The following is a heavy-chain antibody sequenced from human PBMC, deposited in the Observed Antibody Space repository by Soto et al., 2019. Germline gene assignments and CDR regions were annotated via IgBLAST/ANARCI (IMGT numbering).Heavy chain of an antibody. Sequence: SETLSLTCDVYGGSFSGYIWTWIRQTPGKGLQWIGQINHSGSANYNPSLKSRVTISVHTSNSQFSLELSSVTAADTAVYYCAVQDREYSYGLNWFDPWGQGTLVTVSS. V-gene: IGHV4-34*01. CDR1: GGSFSGYI. D-gene: IGHD5-18*01. CDR2: INHSGSA. CDR3: AVQDREYSYGLNWFDP. J-gene: IGHJ5*02.